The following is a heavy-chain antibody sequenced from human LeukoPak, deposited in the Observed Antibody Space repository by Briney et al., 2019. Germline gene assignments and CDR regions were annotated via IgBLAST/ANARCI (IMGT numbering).Heavy chain of an antibody. D-gene: IGHD6-13*01. CDR3: ARDLGSRSSWYGWFDP. V-gene: IGHV3-11*01. CDR1: GFTFSDYY. J-gene: IGHJ5*02. CDR2: ISSSGSTI. Sequence: GGSLRLSCAASGFTFSDYYMSWIRQAPGKGLEWVSYISSSGSTIYYADSVKGRFTISRDNAKNSLYLQMNSLRAEDTAVYYCARDLGSRSSWYGWFDPWAREPWSPSPQ.